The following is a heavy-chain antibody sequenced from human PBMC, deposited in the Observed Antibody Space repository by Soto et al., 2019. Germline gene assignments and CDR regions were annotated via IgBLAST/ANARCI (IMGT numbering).Heavy chain of an antibody. CDR3: ARAAYSSSWYGNWFDP. V-gene: IGHV3-7*03. J-gene: IGHJ5*02. Sequence: PGGSLRLSCAASGFTFSSYWMSWVRQAPGKGLERVANIKQDGSEKYYVDSVKGRFTISRDNAKNSLYLQMNSLRAEDTAVYYCARAAYSSSWYGNWFDPWGQGTLVTVSS. CDR1: GFTFSSYW. D-gene: IGHD6-13*01. CDR2: IKQDGSEK.